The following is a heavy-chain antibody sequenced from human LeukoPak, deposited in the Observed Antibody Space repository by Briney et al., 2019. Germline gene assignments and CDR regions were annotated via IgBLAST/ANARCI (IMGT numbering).Heavy chain of an antibody. V-gene: IGHV3-30*18. CDR1: GFTFSNYG. CDR2: ISYDGSNK. Sequence: PGRSLRLSCAASGFTFSNYGMYWVRQAPGKGLEWVAVISYDGSNKYYADSVKGRFTISRDNSKNTLYLQMNSLGAEDTAVYYCAKDLFGMVRSSDYWGQGTLVTVSS. J-gene: IGHJ4*02. CDR3: AKDLFGMVRSSDY. D-gene: IGHD3-10*01.